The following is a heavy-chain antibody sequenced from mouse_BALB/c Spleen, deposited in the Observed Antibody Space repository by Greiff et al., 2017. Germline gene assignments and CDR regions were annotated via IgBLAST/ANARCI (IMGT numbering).Heavy chain of an antibody. Sequence: EVMLVESGGGLVKPGGSLKLSCAASGFAFSSYDMSWVRQTPEKRLEWVAYISSGGGSTYYPDTVKGRFTISRDNAKNTLYLQMSSLKSEDTAMYYCARLGRPVYTYAMDYWGQGTSVTVSS. CDR3: ARLGRPVYTYAMDY. V-gene: IGHV5-12-1*01. J-gene: IGHJ4*01. CDR1: GFAFSSYD. D-gene: IGHD2-12*01. CDR2: ISSGGGST.